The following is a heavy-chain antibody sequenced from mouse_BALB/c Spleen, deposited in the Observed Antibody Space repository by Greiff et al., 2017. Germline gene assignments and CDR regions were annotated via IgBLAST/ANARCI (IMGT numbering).Heavy chain of an antibody. D-gene: IGHD2-4*01. CDR3: ARVDYDGGEFAY. CDR1: GYTFTSYW. V-gene: IGHV1-7*01. Sequence: VKLQESGAELAKPGASVKMSCKASGYTFTSYWMHWVKQRPGQGLEWIGYINPSAGYTEYNQKFKDKATLTADKSSSTAYMQLSSLTSEDSAVYYCARVDYDGGEFAYWGQGTLVTVSA. CDR2: INPSAGYT. J-gene: IGHJ3*01.